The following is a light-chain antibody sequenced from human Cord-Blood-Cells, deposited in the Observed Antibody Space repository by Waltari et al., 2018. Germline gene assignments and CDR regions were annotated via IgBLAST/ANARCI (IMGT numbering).Light chain of an antibody. Sequence: DIVMTQSPLSLTVTPGEPASISCRSSQSLLHSNGYNYLDWYLQKPGQSPQLLIYLGSNRASGVPDRFRGSGSGTDFTLKISRVEAEDVGVYYCMQALQTPYTFGQGTKREIK. V-gene: IGKV2-28*01. J-gene: IGKJ2*01. CDR3: MQALQTPYT. CDR2: LGS. CDR1: QSLLHSNGYNY.